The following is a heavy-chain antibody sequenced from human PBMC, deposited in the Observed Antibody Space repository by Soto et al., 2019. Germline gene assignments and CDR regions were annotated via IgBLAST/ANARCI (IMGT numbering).Heavy chain of an antibody. CDR3: AAEVAAAGTLADY. V-gene: IGHV1-58*01. CDR1: GFTFTSSA. J-gene: IGHJ4*02. D-gene: IGHD6-13*01. Sequence: SVKVSCKASGFTFTSSAVQWVRQARGQRLEWIGWIVVGSGNTNYAQKFQERVTITRDMSTSTAYMELSSLRSEDTAVYYCAAEVAAAGTLADYWGQGTLVTVSS. CDR2: IVVGSGNT.